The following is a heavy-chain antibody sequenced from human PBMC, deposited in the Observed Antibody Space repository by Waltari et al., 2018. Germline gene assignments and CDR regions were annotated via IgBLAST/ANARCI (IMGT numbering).Heavy chain of an antibody. CDR3: ARDSSGWYFFDD. Sequence: QVQLQESGPGLVKPSQTLSLVCSVSGGSIGSGSSYWTWVRQPAGQGLEWVGRVYHDGSSYYNPSFKNRVTISLDKSQNQFSLDLTSVTAADTAVYFCARDSSGWYFFDDWGQGKLVTVSS. D-gene: IGHD6-13*01. CDR2: VYHDGSS. CDR1: GGSIGSGSSY. J-gene: IGHJ4*02. V-gene: IGHV4-61*02.